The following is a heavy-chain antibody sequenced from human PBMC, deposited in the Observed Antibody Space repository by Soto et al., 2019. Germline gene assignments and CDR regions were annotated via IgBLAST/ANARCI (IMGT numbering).Heavy chain of an antibody. CDR1: GYTFTSYD. V-gene: IGHV1-8*01. Sequence: ASVKVSCKASGYTFTSYDINWVRQATGQGLEWMGWMNPNSGSTGYAQKFQGRVTMTRNTSISTAYMELSSLRSEDTAVYYCARGPTMVRGVTRSLYYFDYWGQGTLVTVSS. J-gene: IGHJ4*02. CDR2: MNPNSGST. D-gene: IGHD3-10*01. CDR3: ARGPTMVRGVTRSLYYFDY.